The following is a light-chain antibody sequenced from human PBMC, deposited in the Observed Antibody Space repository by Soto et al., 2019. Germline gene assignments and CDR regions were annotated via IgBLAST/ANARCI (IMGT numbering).Light chain of an antibody. J-gene: IGKJ1*01. Sequence: EVVMSQSPATLSVSPGERVTLSFRASQSVSSRLAWYQQKPGQSPRLLIYGASTRATGIPARFSGSGSGTEFTLTISSLQSEDFGVYYCHQYNNLWTFGQGTKV. CDR2: GAS. CDR1: QSVSSR. V-gene: IGKV3-15*01. CDR3: HQYNNLWT.